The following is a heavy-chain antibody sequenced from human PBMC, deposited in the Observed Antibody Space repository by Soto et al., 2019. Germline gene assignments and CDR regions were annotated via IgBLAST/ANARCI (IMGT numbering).Heavy chain of an antibody. CDR3: ARGWSSSCPY. CDR1: GDSISGYF. V-gene: IGHV4-59*03. CDR2: VYDSGST. D-gene: IGHD2-2*01. Sequence: QVQLQESGPVLVKPSEPLSLTCIVSGDSISGYFWSWIRQPPGKGLEWIAFVYDSGSTNYNPTLKSRVTVAVDTANNQFALKLTSVTAADTVVYDCARGWSSSCPYWGQVTLVTVSS. J-gene: IGHJ4*02.